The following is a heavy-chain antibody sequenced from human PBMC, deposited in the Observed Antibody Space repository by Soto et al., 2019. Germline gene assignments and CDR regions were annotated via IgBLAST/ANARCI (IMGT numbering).Heavy chain of an antibody. V-gene: IGHV4-59*01. CDR3: ARDSVGSGYD. CDR2: IYYSGYT. J-gene: IGHJ4*02. CDR1: GGSISGYY. D-gene: IGHD5-12*01. Sequence: QVQLQESGPGLVKPSETQSLTCAVSGGSISGYYWSWIRQPPGKRLEWIGYIYYSGYTNYNPSLKSRVTISVDRSKNQFSLELRSVTASDTAVYYCARDSVGSGYDWGQGTLVTVSS.